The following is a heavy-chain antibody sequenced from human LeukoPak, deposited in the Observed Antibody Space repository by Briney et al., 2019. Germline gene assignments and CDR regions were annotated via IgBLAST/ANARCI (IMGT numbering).Heavy chain of an antibody. D-gene: IGHD2-2*01. V-gene: IGHV4-34*01. J-gene: IGHJ6*02. CDR1: GGSFSDYF. CDR2: INHSGRT. Sequence: SETLSLTCAVYGGSFSDYFWGWIRQPPGRGLEWIGEINHSGRTYYNPSLKSRVTISVDTSKNQFSLNLSSVTAADTAVYYCARDVVVVPAAIHYGMDVWGQGTTVTVSS. CDR3: ARDVVVVPAAIHYGMDV.